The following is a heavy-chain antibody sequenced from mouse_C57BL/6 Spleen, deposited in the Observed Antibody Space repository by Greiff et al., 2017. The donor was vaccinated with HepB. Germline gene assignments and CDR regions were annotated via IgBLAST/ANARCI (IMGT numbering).Heavy chain of an antibody. V-gene: IGHV1-82*01. CDR3: ARRATMITSYYAMDY. D-gene: IGHD2-4*01. Sequence: QVQLQQSGPELVKPGASVKISCKASGYAFSSSWMNWVKQRPGKGLEWIGRIYPGDGDTNYNGKFKGKATLTADKSSSTAYMQLSSLTSEDSAVYFCARRATMITSYYAMDYWGQGTSVTVSS. J-gene: IGHJ4*01. CDR1: GYAFSSSW. CDR2: IYPGDGDT.